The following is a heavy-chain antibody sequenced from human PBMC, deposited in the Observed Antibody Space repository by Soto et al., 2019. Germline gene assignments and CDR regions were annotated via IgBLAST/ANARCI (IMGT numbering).Heavy chain of an antibody. CDR1: GGTFSSYA. Sequence: SVKVCCKASGGTFSSYAISWVRQVPGQGLEWMGGIIPIFGTANYGQKFQGRVTSTADESTSTAYMELRSLRSEDTAVYYRARYRGHCSSTSCYPYYYGMDVWGQGTTVTVSS. D-gene: IGHD2-2*01. CDR2: IIPIFGTA. V-gene: IGHV1-69*13. J-gene: IGHJ6*02. CDR3: ARYRGHCSSTSCYPYYYGMDV.